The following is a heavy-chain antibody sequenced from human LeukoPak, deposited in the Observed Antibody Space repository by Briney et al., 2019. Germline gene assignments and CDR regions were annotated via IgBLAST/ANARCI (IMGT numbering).Heavy chain of an antibody. V-gene: IGHV1-24*01. Sequence: ASVKVSCKVSGYTLTELSMHWVRQAPGKGLEWMGGFDPEDGETIYAQKFQGRVTMTEDTSTDTAYMELSSLRSEDTAVYYCAGNPGIAAAGTFDYWGQGTLVTVSS. J-gene: IGHJ4*02. CDR1: GYTLTELS. CDR3: AGNPGIAAAGTFDY. D-gene: IGHD6-13*01. CDR2: FDPEDGET.